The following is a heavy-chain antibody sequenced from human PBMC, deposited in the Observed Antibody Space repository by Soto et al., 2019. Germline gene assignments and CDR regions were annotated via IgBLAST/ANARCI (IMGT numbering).Heavy chain of an antibody. D-gene: IGHD2-2*01. CDR3: ARDCSSSSCSVWHY. J-gene: IGHJ4*02. CDR2: ITGSADKT. V-gene: IGHV3-23*01. CDR1: GFRLSNYA. Sequence: EVQLLESGGDLVQPVGSLRLSCAASGFRLSNYAMTWVRQAPGQGLEWVSGITGSADKTYYADSVKGRFSISRVNSENTLYLQMNSLRAEDTALYYCARDCSSSSCSVWHYWGQGTLVTVSS.